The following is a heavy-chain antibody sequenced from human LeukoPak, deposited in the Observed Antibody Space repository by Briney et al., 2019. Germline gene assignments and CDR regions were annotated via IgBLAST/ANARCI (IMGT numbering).Heavy chain of an antibody. CDR3: AREVERYYYDSSGYNWFDP. J-gene: IGHJ5*02. Sequence: ASVKVSCKASGYTFTSYAMHWVRQAPGQRLEWMGWINAGNGNTKYSQKFQGRVTITRDTSASTAYMELSSLRSEDTAVYYCAREVERYYYDSSGYNWFDPWGQGTLVTVSS. CDR1: GYTFTSYA. V-gene: IGHV1-3*01. D-gene: IGHD3-22*01. CDR2: INAGNGNT.